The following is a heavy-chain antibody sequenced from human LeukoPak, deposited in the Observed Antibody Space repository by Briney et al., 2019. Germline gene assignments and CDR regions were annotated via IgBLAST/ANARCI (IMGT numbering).Heavy chain of an antibody. V-gene: IGHV1-8*01. CDR1: GYTFTSYD. CDR2: MNPNSGNT. Sequence: ASVKVSCKASGYTFTSYDFNWVRQATGQGLEWMGWMNPNSGNTGYAQKFQGRVTMTRNTSISTAYMELSSLRSEDTAVYYCARGHSSGWEAEVDYWGQGTLVTVSS. CDR3: ARGHSSGWEAEVDY. D-gene: IGHD6-19*01. J-gene: IGHJ4*02.